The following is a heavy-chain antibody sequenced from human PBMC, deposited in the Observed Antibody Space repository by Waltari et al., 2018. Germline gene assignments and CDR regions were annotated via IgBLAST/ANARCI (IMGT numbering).Heavy chain of an antibody. CDR1: GGTFSSYA. CDR2: IIPIFGTA. Sequence: QVQLVQSGAEVKKPGSSVKVSCKASGGTFSSYAISWVRKAPGHGLEWMGGIIPIFGTANYAQKFQGIVTITADESTSTAYMELSSLRSEDTAVYYCARDLGYSSGRDYWGQGTLVTVSS. J-gene: IGHJ4*02. D-gene: IGHD6-19*01. CDR3: ARDLGYSSGRDY. V-gene: IGHV1-69*13.